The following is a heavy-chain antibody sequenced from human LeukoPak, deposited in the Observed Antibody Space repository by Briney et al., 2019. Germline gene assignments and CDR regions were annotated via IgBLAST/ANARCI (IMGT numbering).Heavy chain of an antibody. V-gene: IGHV4-59*01. CDR2: IYYSGST. D-gene: IGHD3-16*02. Sequence: SETLSLTCTVSGGSISSYYWSWLRQPPGRGLEWIGYIYYSGSTNYNPSLKSRVTISVDTSKNQFSLKLSSVTAADTAVYYCARTRLGGVILNFDYWGQGTLVTVSS. CDR1: GGSISSYY. CDR3: ARTRLGGVILNFDY. J-gene: IGHJ4*02.